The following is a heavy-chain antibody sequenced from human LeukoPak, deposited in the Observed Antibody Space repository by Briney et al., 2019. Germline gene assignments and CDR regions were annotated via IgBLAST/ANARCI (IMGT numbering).Heavy chain of an antibody. D-gene: IGHD2-21*01. J-gene: IGHJ6*02. CDR3: ARAAYCGGDCYSYGMDV. CDR1: GGTFSSYA. Sequence: WASVKVSCKTSGGTFSSYAIGWVRQAPGQGLEWMGGIIPIFGTANYAQKFQGRVTITADESTSTAYMELSSLRSEDTAVYYCARAAYCGGDCYSYGMDVWGQGTTVTVSS. CDR2: IIPIFGTA. V-gene: IGHV1-69*13.